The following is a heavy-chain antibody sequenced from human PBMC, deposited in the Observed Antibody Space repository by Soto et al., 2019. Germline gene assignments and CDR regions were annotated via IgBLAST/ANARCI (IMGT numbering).Heavy chain of an antibody. CDR3: ARWRYFIVVVTPPFDY. D-gene: IGHD2-21*02. Sequence: GGSLRLSCVASGFTFSSYWMSWVRQAPGKGLEWVANIKQDGSEKYYVDSVKGRFTISRDNAKNSLYLQMNSLRAEDTAVYYCARWRYFIVVVTPPFDYWGQGTLVTVSS. J-gene: IGHJ4*02. CDR1: GFTFSSYW. CDR2: IKQDGSEK. V-gene: IGHV3-7*01.